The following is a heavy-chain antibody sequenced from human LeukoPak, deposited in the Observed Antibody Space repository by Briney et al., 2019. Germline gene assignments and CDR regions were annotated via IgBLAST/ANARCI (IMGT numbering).Heavy chain of an antibody. J-gene: IGHJ6*03. CDR2: IYYSGNT. Sequence: SETLSLTCTVSGVSISSSNSYWGWIRQPPGKGLEWIGSIYYSGNTYYNASLKSQVSISIDTSKNQFSLRLTSVTAADTAVYYCARQAKQWLGGDYYYYMDVWGKGTTVTISS. V-gene: IGHV4-39*01. D-gene: IGHD6-19*01. CDR1: GVSISSSNSY. CDR3: ARQAKQWLGGDYYYYMDV.